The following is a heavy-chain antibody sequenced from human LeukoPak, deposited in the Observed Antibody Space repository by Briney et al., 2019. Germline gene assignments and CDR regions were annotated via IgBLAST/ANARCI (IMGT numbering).Heavy chain of an antibody. CDR1: GFTFSSYW. J-gene: IGHJ4*02. D-gene: IGHD1-7*01. Sequence: PGGSLRLSCAASGFTFSSYWMTWVRQAPGTGLEWVATINSDGSAKYHVDSVKGRFTISRDNAKNLVYLQMSILRAEDTAVYYCADLGTSGCGQGTLVTVSS. CDR3: ADLGTSG. V-gene: IGHV3-7*01. CDR2: INSDGSAK.